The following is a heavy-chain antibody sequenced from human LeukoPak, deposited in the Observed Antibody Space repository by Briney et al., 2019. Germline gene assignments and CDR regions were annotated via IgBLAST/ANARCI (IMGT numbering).Heavy chain of an antibody. CDR1: GFTFSSHA. J-gene: IGHJ6*03. Sequence: PGGSLRLSCAASGFTFSSHAMNWVRQAPGKGLEWVSYISISSSSVYYADSVKGRFTISRDNAKNSLYLQMNSLRAEDTAVYYCAKDLRGVPAAISGPMDVWGKGTTVTVSS. V-gene: IGHV3-48*04. CDR3: AKDLRGVPAAISGPMDV. CDR2: ISISSSSV. D-gene: IGHD2-2*02.